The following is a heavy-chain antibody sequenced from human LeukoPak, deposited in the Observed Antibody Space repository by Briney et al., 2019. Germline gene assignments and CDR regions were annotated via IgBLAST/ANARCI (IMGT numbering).Heavy chain of an antibody. Sequence: GESPKISCKGSGYSFSTYWIAWVHQVPGKGLEWMGIIYPGDSDTRYSPSFQGQVTISADKSISTAYLQWSSLKASDTAMYYCARLLEGVAGTWGYWGQGTLVTVSS. D-gene: IGHD6-19*01. CDR2: IYPGDSDT. J-gene: IGHJ4*02. CDR1: GYSFSTYW. V-gene: IGHV5-51*07. CDR3: ARLLEGVAGTWGY.